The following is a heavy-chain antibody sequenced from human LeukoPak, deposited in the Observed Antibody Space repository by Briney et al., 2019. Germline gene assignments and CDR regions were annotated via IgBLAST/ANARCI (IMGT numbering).Heavy chain of an antibody. CDR3: ARNTYYYDSSGHTDY. CDR1: GFTFNNYA. J-gene: IGHJ4*02. V-gene: IGHV3-21*01. Sequence: PGGSLRLSCAASGFTFNNYAMSWVRQAPGKGLEWVSSISSSSSYIYYADSVKGRFTISRDNAKNSLYLQMNSLRAEDTAVYYCARNTYYYDSSGHTDYWGQGTLVTVSS. D-gene: IGHD3-22*01. CDR2: ISSSSSYI.